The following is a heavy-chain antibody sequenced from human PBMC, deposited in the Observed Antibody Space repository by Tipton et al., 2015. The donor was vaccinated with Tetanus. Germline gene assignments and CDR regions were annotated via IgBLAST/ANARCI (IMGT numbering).Heavy chain of an antibody. CDR1: GGSISSSSYY. CDR3: ARSVEITMIVVADSYFDY. CDR2: IYYSGST. Sequence: TLSLTCTVSGGSISSSSYYWGWIRQPPGKGLEWIGSIYYSGSTYYNPSLKSRVTISVDTSKNQFSLKLSSVTAADTAVYYCARSVEITMIVVADSYFDYWGQGTLVTVSS. D-gene: IGHD3-22*01. J-gene: IGHJ4*02. V-gene: IGHV4-39*01.